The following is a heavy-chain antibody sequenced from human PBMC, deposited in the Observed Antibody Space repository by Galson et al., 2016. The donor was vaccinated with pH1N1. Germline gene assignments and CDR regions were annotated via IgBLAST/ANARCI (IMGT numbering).Heavy chain of an antibody. V-gene: IGHV1-69*13. Sequence: SVKVSCKASGGTFGSFGINWVRQAPGQGLEWMGGIIPIFNTAKYERNFQGRVTITADESTTTAYMELSSLRSDDTAVYFCAREDYYDTDLSDWYFDLWGRGTLLTVSS. D-gene: IGHD3-22*01. CDR3: AREDYYDTDLSDWYFDL. J-gene: IGHJ2*01. CDR1: GGTFGSFG. CDR2: IIPIFNTA.